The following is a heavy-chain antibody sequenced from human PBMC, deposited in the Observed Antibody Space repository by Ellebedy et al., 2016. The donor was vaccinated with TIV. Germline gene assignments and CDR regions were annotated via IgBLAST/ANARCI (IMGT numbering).Heavy chain of an antibody. CDR1: GFTFSSYA. V-gene: IGHV3-23*01. D-gene: IGHD3-3*01. CDR2: ISGSGGST. Sequence: GGSLRLSXAASGFTFSSYAMSWVRQAPGKGLEWVSAISGSGGSTYYADSVKGRFTISRDNSKNTLYLQMNSLRAEDTAVYYCAKVPHPKYYDFWSGPSYFDYWGQGTLVTVSS. J-gene: IGHJ4*02. CDR3: AKVPHPKYYDFWSGPSYFDY.